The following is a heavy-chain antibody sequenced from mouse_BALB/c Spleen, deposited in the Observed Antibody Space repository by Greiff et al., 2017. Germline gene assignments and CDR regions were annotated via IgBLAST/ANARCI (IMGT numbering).Heavy chain of an antibody. J-gene: IGHJ4*01. V-gene: IGHV2-2*02. D-gene: IGHD2-1*01. CDR3: ARRDGNYDSYYAMDY. Sequence: VKLMESGPGLVQPSQSLSITCTVSGFSLTSYGVHWVRQSPGKGLEWLGVIWSGGSTDYNAAFISRLSISKDNSKSQVFFKMNSLQANDTAIYYCARRDGNYDSYYAMDYWGQGTSVTVSS. CDR2: IWSGGST. CDR1: GFSLTSYG.